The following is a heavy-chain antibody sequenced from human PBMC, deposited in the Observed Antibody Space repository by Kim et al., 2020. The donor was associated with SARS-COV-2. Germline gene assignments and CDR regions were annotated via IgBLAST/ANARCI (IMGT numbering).Heavy chain of an antibody. CDR2: ILYSGST. CDR1: VGSIKHYY. Sequence: SETLSLTCTVSVGSIKHYYWSWIRQPPGKGLEWMGYILYSGSTNYNPFFRSRVTISVDTSKNQFSLNLTSVTAADTALYYCARYGSGSYPRFDSWGQGTLVTVSS. V-gene: IGHV4-59*01. CDR3: ARYGSGSYPRFDS. J-gene: IGHJ4*02. D-gene: IGHD3-10*01.